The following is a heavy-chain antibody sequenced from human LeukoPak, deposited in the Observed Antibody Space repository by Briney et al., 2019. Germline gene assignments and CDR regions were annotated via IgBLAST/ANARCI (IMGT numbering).Heavy chain of an antibody. CDR2: IYSGGRT. D-gene: IGHD4-17*01. CDR3: ARLGWCGDFCYFDN. J-gene: IGHJ4*02. V-gene: IGHV3-53*04. CDR1: GFTVSSNY. Sequence: GGSLRLSCAASGFTVSSNYMSWVRQAPGKGLEWVSVIYSGGRTYYADSVKGRFTLSRHNSKNTLYLQMNSLRAEDTAVYYCARLGWCGDFCYFDNWGQGSLVTVSS.